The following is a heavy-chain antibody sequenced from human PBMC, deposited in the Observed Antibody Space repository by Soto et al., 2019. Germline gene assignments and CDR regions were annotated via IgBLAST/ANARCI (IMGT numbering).Heavy chain of an antibody. CDR2: IYHSGST. V-gene: IGHV4-30-2*01. Sequence: SETLSLTCAVSGGSISSGGYSWSWIRQPPGKGLEWIGYIYHSGSTYYNPSLKSRVTISVDRSKNQFSLKLSSVTAADTAVYYCARFDSSGWYFDYWGQGNLVTVSS. CDR1: GGSISSGGYS. J-gene: IGHJ4*02. D-gene: IGHD6-19*01. CDR3: ARFDSSGWYFDY.